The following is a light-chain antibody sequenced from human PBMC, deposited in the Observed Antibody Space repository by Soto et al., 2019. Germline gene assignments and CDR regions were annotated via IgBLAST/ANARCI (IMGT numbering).Light chain of an antibody. CDR1: QSISSW. Sequence: DIQMTQSPSTLSASVGDRVTITCRASQSISSWLAWYQQKPGKAPKLLIYDASSLESGVPSGFSGSGSGTEFTLTISSLQPDDFATYYCQQYNSYSPFGQGTKVDIK. V-gene: IGKV1-5*01. J-gene: IGKJ1*01. CDR2: DAS. CDR3: QQYNSYSP.